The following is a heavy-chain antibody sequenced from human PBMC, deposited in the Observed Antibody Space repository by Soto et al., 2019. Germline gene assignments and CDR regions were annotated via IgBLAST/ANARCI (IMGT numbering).Heavy chain of an antibody. J-gene: IGHJ4*02. Sequence: ETLSLTCTVSGGSISTYYWSWIRQPPGKGLEWIGYIYYSGSTSYNPSLKSRVTISIDTSKNQFSLKLNSMTAADTAVYYCARHNYGSGSTYFDYWGQGTLVTVSS. CDR3: ARHNYGSGSTYFDY. CDR2: IYYSGST. CDR1: GGSISTYY. D-gene: IGHD3-10*01. V-gene: IGHV4-59*08.